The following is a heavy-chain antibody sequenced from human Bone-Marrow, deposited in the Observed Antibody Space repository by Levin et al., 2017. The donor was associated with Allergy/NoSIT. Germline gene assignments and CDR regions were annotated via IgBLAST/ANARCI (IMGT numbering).Heavy chain of an antibody. V-gene: IGHV4-61*02. J-gene: IGHJ4*02. CDR2: IDSSGTI. CDR1: GTSISSSRHY. D-gene: IGHD5-18*01. CDR3: ARGFGYGKSGDY. Sequence: PSETLSLTCNVSGTSISSSRHYWSWVRQPAGKGLEWIGRIDSSGTIIHNPSLKSRVPISLHASKNQFSFNSSSMTAADMATYFCARGFGYGKSGDYWGQGTLVTVSS.